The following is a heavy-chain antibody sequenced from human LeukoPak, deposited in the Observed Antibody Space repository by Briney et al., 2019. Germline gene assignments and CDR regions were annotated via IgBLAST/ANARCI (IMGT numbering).Heavy chain of an antibody. CDR1: GGSISSSSYY. Sequence: SETLSLTCTVSGGSISSSSYYWGWIRQPPGKGLEWIGEINHSGSTNYNPSLKSRVTISVDTSKNQFSLKLSSVTAADTAVYYCARRGYCSSTSCRAREDYWGQGTLVTVSS. CDR3: ARRGYCSSTSCRAREDY. D-gene: IGHD2-2*01. J-gene: IGHJ4*02. V-gene: IGHV4-39*07. CDR2: INHSGST.